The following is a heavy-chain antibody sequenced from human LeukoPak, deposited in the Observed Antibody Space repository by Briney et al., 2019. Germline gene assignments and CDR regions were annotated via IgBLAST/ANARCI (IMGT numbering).Heavy chain of an antibody. V-gene: IGHV6-1*01. CDR1: GYSVSSNSAA. CDR2: TYRRSKWSN. Sequence: SQTLSLTCAISGYSVSSNSAAWNWIRQSPSRGLEWLGRTYRRSKWSNDYAPSVKSRIIINPDTSKNQFSLQLNSVTPEDTAVYYCARLHCTTSCYVDYWGQGTLVTVSS. J-gene: IGHJ4*02. CDR3: ARLHCTTSCYVDY. D-gene: IGHD2-2*01.